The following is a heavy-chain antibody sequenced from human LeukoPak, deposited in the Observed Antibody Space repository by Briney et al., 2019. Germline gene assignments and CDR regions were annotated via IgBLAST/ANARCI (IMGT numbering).Heavy chain of an antibody. CDR3: ASQGQVGALHFDY. CDR2: IIPIFGTA. J-gene: IGHJ4*02. D-gene: IGHD1-26*01. CDR1: GGTFSSYA. Sequence: SVKVSCKASGGTFSSYAISWVRQAPGQGLEWMGRIIPIFGTANYAQKFQGRVTITTDESTSTAYMELSSLRSEDTAVYYCASQGQVGALHFDYWGQGTLVTVTS. V-gene: IGHV1-69*05.